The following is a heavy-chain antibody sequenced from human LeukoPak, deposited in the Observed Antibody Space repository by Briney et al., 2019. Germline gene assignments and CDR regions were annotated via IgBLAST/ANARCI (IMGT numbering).Heavy chain of an antibody. CDR2: ISSSSSYI. CDR3: ARGGGSGSYPGYYFDY. CDR1: GFTFSSYS. V-gene: IGHV3-21*01. Sequence: GGSLRLSCAASGFTFSSYSMNWVRQAPGKGLEWVSSISSSSSYIYYADSVKGRFTISRDNAKNSLYLQMNSLRAEDTAVYYCARGGGSGSYPGYYFDYWGQGTLVTVSS. D-gene: IGHD1-26*01. J-gene: IGHJ4*02.